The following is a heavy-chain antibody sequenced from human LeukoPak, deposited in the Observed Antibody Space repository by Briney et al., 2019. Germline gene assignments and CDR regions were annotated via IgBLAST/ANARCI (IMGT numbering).Heavy chain of an antibody. CDR2: ISSSSSYI. CDR3: ARDASAYYYGSGSCLDC. V-gene: IGHV3-21*01. J-gene: IGHJ4*02. Sequence: GGSLRLSCAASGFTFSSYSMNWVRQAPGKGLEWVSSISSSSSYIYYADSVKGRFTISRDNAKNSLYLQMNSLRAEDTAVYYCARDASAYYYGSGSCLDCWGQGTLVTVSS. CDR1: GFTFSSYS. D-gene: IGHD3-10*01.